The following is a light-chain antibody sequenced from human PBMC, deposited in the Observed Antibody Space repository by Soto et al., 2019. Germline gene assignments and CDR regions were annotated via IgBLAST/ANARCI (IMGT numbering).Light chain of an antibody. V-gene: IGLV2-14*01. CDR1: SSDVGRYNY. J-gene: IGLJ3*02. CDR2: EVS. CDR3: SSYTSNSTRV. Sequence: QSALTQPASVSGSPGQSITISCTGTSSDVGRYNYVSWYQQHPGKAPKLMIYEVSNRPSGVSNRFSGSKSGNTASLTISGLHAEDEADYYCSSYTSNSTRVFGGGTQLTVL.